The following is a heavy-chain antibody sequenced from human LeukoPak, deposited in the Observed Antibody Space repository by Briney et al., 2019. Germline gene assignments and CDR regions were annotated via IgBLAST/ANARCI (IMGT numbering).Heavy chain of an antibody. CDR1: GGSISSYY. J-gene: IGHJ6*03. V-gene: IGHV4-59*01. D-gene: IGHD3-3*01. CDR2: IYYSGST. CDR3: ARGLISDFWSGYYTGYYYMDV. Sequence: SETLSLTCTVSGGSISSYYWSWIRQPPGKGREWIGYIYYSGSTNYNPSLKSRVTISVDTSKNQFSLKLSSVTAADTAVYYCARGLISDFWSGYYTGYYYMDVWGKGTTVTVSS.